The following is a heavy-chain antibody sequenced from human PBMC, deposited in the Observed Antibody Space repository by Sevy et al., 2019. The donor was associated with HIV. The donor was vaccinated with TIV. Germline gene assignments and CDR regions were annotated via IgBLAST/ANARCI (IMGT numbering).Heavy chain of an antibody. CDR2: IYTSGST. J-gene: IGHJ5*02. D-gene: IGHD5-12*01. CDR3: ARHLYGGYGRVGRENWFDP. V-gene: IGHV4-61*02. CDR1: GGSISSGSYY. Sequence: SETLSLTCTVSGGSISSGSYYWSWIRQPAGKGLEWIGRIYTSGSTNYNPSLKSRVTISVDTSKNQFSLKLSSVTAADTAVYYCARHLYGGYGRVGRENWFDPWGQGTLVTVSS.